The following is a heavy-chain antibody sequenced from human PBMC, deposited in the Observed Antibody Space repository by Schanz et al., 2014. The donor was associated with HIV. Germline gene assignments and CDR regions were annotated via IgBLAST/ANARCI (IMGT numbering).Heavy chain of an antibody. CDR3: ARDFNIGDQYYFDH. Sequence: QVQLVQSGAEVKKSGSSVKVSCKASGGSFSNYAISWVRQAPGQGLEWMGGIVPVLAVANYAQKFQGRVTITADESTSTAYMELSSLRYDDTAVYFCARDFNIGDQYYFDHWGQGTLVTVSS. J-gene: IGHJ4*02. V-gene: IGHV1-69*01. CDR2: IVPVLAVA. D-gene: IGHD2-21*02. CDR1: GGSFSNYA.